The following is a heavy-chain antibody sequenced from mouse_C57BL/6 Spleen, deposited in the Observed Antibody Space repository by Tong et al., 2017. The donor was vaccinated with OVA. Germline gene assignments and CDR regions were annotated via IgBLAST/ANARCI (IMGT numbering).Heavy chain of an antibody. CDR3: ARNYYGSIYDWYFDV. J-gene: IGHJ1*03. V-gene: IGHV14-3*01. D-gene: IGHD1-1*01. CDR1: GFNIKNTY. Sequence: EVQLQESVAELVRPGASVKLSCTASGFNIKNTYMHWVKQRPEQGLEWIGRIDPANGNTKYAPKFQGKATITADTSSNTAYLQLSSLTSEDTAVYYCARNYYGSIYDWYFDVWGTGTTVTVSS. CDR2: IDPANGNT.